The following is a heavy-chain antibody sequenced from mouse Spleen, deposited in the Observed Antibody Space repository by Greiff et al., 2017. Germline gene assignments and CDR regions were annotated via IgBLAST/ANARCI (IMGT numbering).Heavy chain of an antibody. CDR1: GFTFSSYT. V-gene: IGHV5-9*04. CDR3: ASGDLFAY. CDR2: ISSGGGNT. Sequence: EVQVVESGGGLVKPGGSLKLSCAASGFTFSSYTMSWVRQTPAKRLEWVATISSGGGNTYYPDSVKGRFTISRDNARNTLYLQMSSLRSEDTAMYYCASGDLFAYWGQGTLVTVSA. D-gene: IGHD2-13*01. J-gene: IGHJ3*01.